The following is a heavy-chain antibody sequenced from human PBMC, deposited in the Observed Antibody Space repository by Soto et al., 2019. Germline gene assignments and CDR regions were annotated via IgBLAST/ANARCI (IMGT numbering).Heavy chain of an antibody. Sequence: EVQLLESGGDLKQRGGSLRLSCVASGLTFGSRAMSWVRQSPGEGLEWVSTITDTGGDAKYADSVRGRFAISRDNSKNTLYLQMSALRAEDSAIYFCVRGSKDSYPGSRIFDFWGRGTLVTVSS. V-gene: IGHV3-23*01. CDR2: ITDTGGDA. CDR3: VRGSKDSYPGSRIFDF. J-gene: IGHJ4*02. D-gene: IGHD3-10*01. CDR1: GLTFGSRA.